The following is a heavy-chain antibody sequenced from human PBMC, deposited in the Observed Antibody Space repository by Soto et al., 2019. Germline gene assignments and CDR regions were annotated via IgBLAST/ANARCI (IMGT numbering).Heavy chain of an antibody. CDR2: IGGSGDGT. V-gene: IGHV3-23*01. J-gene: IGHJ4*02. Sequence: GGSLRLSCAASGFTFDGYAMSWVRQAPGKGLQWVSTIGGSGDGTYYADSVKGRFTISRDNSKNTLYLQMNSLRAEDTAVYYCAKAREVTLVRVPSSYWGQGTLVTVSS. CDR3: AKAREVTLVRVPSSY. CDR1: GFTFDGYA. D-gene: IGHD3-10*01.